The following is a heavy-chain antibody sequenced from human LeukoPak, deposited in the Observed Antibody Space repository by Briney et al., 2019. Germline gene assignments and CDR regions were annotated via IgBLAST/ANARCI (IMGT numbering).Heavy chain of an antibody. CDR2: IYTSGST. Sequence: SETLSLTCTVSGGSISSYYWSWIRQPAGKGLEWIGRIYTSGSTNYNPSLKSRVTMSVDTSKNQCSLKLSSVTAADTAVYYCARAGEMATIRGDAFDIWGQGTLVTVSS. V-gene: IGHV4-4*07. J-gene: IGHJ3*02. CDR1: GGSISSYY. CDR3: ARAGEMATIRGDAFDI. D-gene: IGHD5-24*01.